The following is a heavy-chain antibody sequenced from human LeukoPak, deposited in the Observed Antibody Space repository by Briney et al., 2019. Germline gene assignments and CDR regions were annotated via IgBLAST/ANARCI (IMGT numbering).Heavy chain of an antibody. Sequence: PSETLSLTCAVSGYSISSGYYWGWIRQPPGKGLGWIGSIYHSGSTYYNPSVKGRVTISVDTCKNQLPLKLSTVTAEDMAVYYCARIALRGYWGQGTLVTVSS. CDR3: ARIALRGY. J-gene: IGHJ4*02. D-gene: IGHD2-15*01. CDR1: GYSISSGYY. V-gene: IGHV4-38-2*01. CDR2: IYHSGST.